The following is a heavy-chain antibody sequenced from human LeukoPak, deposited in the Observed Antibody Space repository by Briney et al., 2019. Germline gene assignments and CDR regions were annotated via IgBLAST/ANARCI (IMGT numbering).Heavy chain of an antibody. CDR2: INHSGST. Sequence: SETLSLTCAVYGGSFSGYYWSWIRQPPGKGLEWIGEINHSGSTNHNPSLKSRVTISVDTSKNQFSLKLSSVTAADTAVYYCASVSIAAAGTIDYWGQGTLVTVSS. J-gene: IGHJ4*02. CDR3: ASVSIAAAGTIDY. D-gene: IGHD6-13*01. V-gene: IGHV4-34*01. CDR1: GGSFSGYY.